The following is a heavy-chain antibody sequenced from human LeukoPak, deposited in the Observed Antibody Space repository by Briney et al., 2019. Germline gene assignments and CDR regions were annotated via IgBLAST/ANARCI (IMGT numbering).Heavy chain of an antibody. D-gene: IGHD3-10*01. J-gene: IGHJ3*02. Sequence: GGSLRLSCAASGFTFSSSVMSWVRQAPGKGLEWVSSITGSGGSTYYADSVKGRFTISRDNAKNSLYLQMNSLRAEDTAVYYCARGVKGLRGAFDIWGQGTMVTVSS. CDR2: ITGSGGST. CDR1: GFTFSSSV. CDR3: ARGVKGLRGAFDI. V-gene: IGHV3-23*01.